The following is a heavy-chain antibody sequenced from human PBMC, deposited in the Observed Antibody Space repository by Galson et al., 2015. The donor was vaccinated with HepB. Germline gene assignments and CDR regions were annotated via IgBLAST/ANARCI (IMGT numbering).Heavy chain of an antibody. CDR1: GFTFSSYA. D-gene: IGHD3-10*01. CDR3: WVPTTKTMVRVPGFDY. J-gene: IGHJ4*02. V-gene: IGHV3-49*04. CDR2: IRSKAYGGTT. Sequence: SLRLSCAASGFTFSSYAMHWVRQAPGKGLEWVGFIRSKAYGGTTEYAASVKGRFTISRDDSKSIAYLQMNSLKTEDTAVYYCWVPTTKTMVRVPGFDYWGQGTLVTVSS.